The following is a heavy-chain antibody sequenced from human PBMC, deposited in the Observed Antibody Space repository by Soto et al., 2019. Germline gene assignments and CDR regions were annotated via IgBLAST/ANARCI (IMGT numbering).Heavy chain of an antibody. J-gene: IGHJ4*02. CDR2: IYYSGST. CDR1: GGSISSGGYY. Sequence: QVQLQESGPGLVKPSQTLSLTCTVSGGSISSGGYYWSWIRQHPGKGLEWIGYIYYSGSTYYNPSLKSRVTISVDTSKNQFSLKLSSVTAADTAVYYCARSPERAAPALHFDYWGQGTLVTVSS. CDR3: ARSPERAAPALHFDY. D-gene: IGHD1-1*01. V-gene: IGHV4-31*03.